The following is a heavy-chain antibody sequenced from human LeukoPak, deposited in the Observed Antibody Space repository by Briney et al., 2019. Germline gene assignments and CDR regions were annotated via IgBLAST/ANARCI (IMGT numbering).Heavy chain of an antibody. CDR1: GFTFSSYS. CDR2: ISSSSSTI. CDR3: AREGSCTNGVCYLPYYFDS. D-gene: IGHD2-8*01. Sequence: GGSLRLSCAASGFTFSSYSMNWVRQAPGKGLEWVSYISSSSSTIYYADSVKGRFTISRDNAKNSLYLQMNSLRAEDTAVYYCAREGSCTNGVCYLPYYFDSWGQGTLVTVSS. J-gene: IGHJ4*02. V-gene: IGHV3-48*01.